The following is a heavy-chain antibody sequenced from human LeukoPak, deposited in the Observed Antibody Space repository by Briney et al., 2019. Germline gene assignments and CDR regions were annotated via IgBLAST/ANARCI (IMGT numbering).Heavy chain of an antibody. V-gene: IGHV3-30*18. Sequence: RGSLRLSCAASGFTFSSYGMHWVRQAPGKGLEWVAVISYDGSNKYYADSVKGRFTISRDNSKNTLYLQMNSLRAEDTAVYYCAKGRLVQDYYSMDVWGQGTTVTVSS. CDR1: GFTFSSYG. CDR3: AKGRLVQDYYSMDV. CDR2: ISYDGSNK. D-gene: IGHD6-19*01. J-gene: IGHJ6*02.